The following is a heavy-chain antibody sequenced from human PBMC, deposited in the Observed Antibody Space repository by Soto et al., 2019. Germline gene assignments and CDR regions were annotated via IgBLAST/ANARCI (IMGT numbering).Heavy chain of an antibody. J-gene: IGHJ4*02. V-gene: IGHV3-23*01. CDR1: GFTFTIYA. CDR3: AKGNGVGATHAGANY. D-gene: IGHD1-26*01. Sequence: EVQLLESGGGLVQPGGSLRLSCAASGFTFTIYAMSWVRQAPGKGLEWVSGMRGSGGSTHYADSVKGRFTISRDKSKNMFYLQMNSLRVEDTAVYFCAKGNGVGATHAGANYWGQGTQVTVSS. CDR2: MRGSGGST.